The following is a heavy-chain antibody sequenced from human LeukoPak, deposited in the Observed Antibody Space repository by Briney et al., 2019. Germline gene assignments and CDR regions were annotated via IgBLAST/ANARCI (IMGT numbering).Heavy chain of an antibody. D-gene: IGHD3-22*01. J-gene: IGHJ4*02. Sequence: PGGSLRLSCAASGFTFSSYSMNWVRQAPGKGLEWVSSITSSSSYIYYADSLKGRFTISRDNAKNFLYLQMNSLRAEDTAVYYCARDGRWINYYDGSSPVWGQGTLVTVSS. CDR3: ARDGRWINYYDGSSPV. CDR2: ITSSSSYI. CDR1: GFTFSSYS. V-gene: IGHV3-21*06.